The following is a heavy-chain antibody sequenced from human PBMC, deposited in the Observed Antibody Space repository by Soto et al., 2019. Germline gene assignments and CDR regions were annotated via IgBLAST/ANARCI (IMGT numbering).Heavy chain of an antibody. V-gene: IGHV4-34*01. Sequence: SETLSLTCAVYGESFSGHIWTWIRQTPGKGLQWIGQINHSGSASYNPSLESRVTMSVDTSNNQFSLDLTSVTAADTAMYYCTRHHPHHYDSSGYFDYWGQGTLVTVSS. D-gene: IGHD3-22*01. J-gene: IGHJ4*02. CDR2: INHSGSA. CDR1: GESFSGHI. CDR3: TRHHPHHYDSSGYFDY.